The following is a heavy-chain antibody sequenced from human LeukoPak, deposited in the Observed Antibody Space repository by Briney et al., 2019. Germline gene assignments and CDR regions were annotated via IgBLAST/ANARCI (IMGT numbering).Heavy chain of an antibody. V-gene: IGHV4-59*01. CDR3: ARVAAAGTDNYYYYGMDV. Sequence: SETLSLTCTVSGGSISSYYWSWIPQPPGKGLEWIGYIYYSGSTNYNPSLKSRVTISVDTSKNQFPLKLSSVTAADTAVYYCARVAAAGTDNYYYYGMDVWGQGTTVTVSS. D-gene: IGHD6-13*01. CDR1: GGSISSYY. J-gene: IGHJ6*02. CDR2: IYYSGST.